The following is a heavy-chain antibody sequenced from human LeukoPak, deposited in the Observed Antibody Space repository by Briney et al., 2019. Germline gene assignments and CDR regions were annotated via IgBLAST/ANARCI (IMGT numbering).Heavy chain of an antibody. D-gene: IGHD3-3*01. CDR3: ASTIFGVVISDY. Sequence: GGSLRLSCAASGFTVSSNYMSWVRQAPGKGLEWVSVIYSGGSTYYADSVKGRFTISRDNSKNTLYLQMNSLRAEDTAVYYCASTIFGVVISDYWGQGTLVTVSS. CDR1: GFTVSSNY. V-gene: IGHV3-66*02. J-gene: IGHJ4*02. CDR2: IYSGGST.